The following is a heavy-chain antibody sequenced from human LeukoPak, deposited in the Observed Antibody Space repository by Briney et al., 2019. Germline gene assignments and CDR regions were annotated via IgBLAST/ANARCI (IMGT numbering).Heavy chain of an antibody. CDR1: GFTVSSNF. CDR2: IYSGGST. D-gene: IGHD6-6*01. V-gene: IGHV3-53*01. J-gene: IGHJ4*02. Sequence: PGGSLRLSCAASGFTVSSNFMSWVRQAPGKGLEWVSVIYSGGSTYYADSVKGRFTISRDNSKNTLYLQMNSLRAEDLAVYYCARDNAPYTSRSSGLGLLCYLGQGTLVTVSS. CDR3: ARDNAPYTSRSSGLGLLCY.